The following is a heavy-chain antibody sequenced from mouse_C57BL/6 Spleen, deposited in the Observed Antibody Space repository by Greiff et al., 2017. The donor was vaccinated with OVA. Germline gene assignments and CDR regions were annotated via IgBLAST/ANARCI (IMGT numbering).Heavy chain of an antibody. D-gene: IGHD1-1*01. CDR1: GYAFSSYW. CDR3: ASNSYGSSRDY. V-gene: IGHV1-80*01. J-gene: IGHJ2*01. CDR2: IYPGDGDT. Sequence: VQLQQSGAELVKPGASVKISCKASGYAFSSYWMNWVKQRPGKGLEWIGQIYPGDGDTNYNGKFKGKATLTADKSSSTAYMQLSSLTSEDSAVYFCASNSYGSSRDYWGQGTTLTVSS.